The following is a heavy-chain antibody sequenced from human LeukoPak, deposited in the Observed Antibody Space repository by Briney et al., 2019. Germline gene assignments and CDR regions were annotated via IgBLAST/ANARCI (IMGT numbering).Heavy chain of an antibody. D-gene: IGHD3-10*01. J-gene: IGHJ4*02. CDR3: ARRGLYYYGSGSFDY. CDR2: INHSGST. CDR1: GGSFSGYY. Sequence: PSETLSLTCAVYGGSFSGYYWSWIRQPPGKGLEWIGEINHSGSTNYNPSLKSRVTISVDTSKNQFSLKLSSVTAADTAVYYCARRGLYYYGSGSFDYWGQGTPVTVSS. V-gene: IGHV4-34*01.